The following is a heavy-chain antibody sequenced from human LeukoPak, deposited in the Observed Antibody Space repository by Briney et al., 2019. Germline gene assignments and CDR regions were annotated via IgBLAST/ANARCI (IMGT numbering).Heavy chain of an antibody. CDR2: INGDGSTT. V-gene: IGHV3-74*01. J-gene: IGHJ5*02. CDR1: GFTFSSYW. D-gene: IGHD6-13*01. CDR3: ASSSISAAPFDP. Sequence: PGGSLRLSCAASGFTFSSYWMSWVRQAPGKGLVWVSRINGDGSTTGYADSVKGRFTISRDNTKNTLYLHMNSLRAEDTAVYYCASSSISAAPFDPWGQGTLVTVSS.